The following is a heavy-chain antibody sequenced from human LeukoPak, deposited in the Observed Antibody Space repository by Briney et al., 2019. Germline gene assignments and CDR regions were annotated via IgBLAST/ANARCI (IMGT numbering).Heavy chain of an antibody. J-gene: IGHJ4*02. CDR2: IDNSGST. D-gene: IGHD6-19*01. V-gene: IGHV4-4*09. CDR1: GGHIDSFF. Sequence: PSETLSLTCTVSGGHIDSFFWNWIRQPPGKGLEWVGYIDNSGSTKYSPSLKSRITMSRDTSKKQFSLKLTSATAADTAMYYCASGAGWLIDYWGQGTLVSVSS. CDR3: ASGAGWLIDY.